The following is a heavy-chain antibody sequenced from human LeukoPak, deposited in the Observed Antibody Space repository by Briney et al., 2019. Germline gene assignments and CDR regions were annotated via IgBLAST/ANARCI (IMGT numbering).Heavy chain of an antibody. Sequence: GGSLRLSCAASGFAFNNYDMHWVRQATREGLEWVAAIGTEGDTYYPDSVKGRFTISRENGKNSLFLQMDSLRAGDSAVYYCARSFHCSGGRCYLDFLLWGQGTLVTVSS. CDR2: IGTEGDT. D-gene: IGHD2-15*01. CDR1: GFAFNNYD. J-gene: IGHJ1*01. V-gene: IGHV3-13*01. CDR3: ARSFHCSGGRCYLDFLL.